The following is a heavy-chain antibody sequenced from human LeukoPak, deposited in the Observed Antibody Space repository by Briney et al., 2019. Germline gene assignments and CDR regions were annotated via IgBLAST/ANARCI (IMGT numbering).Heavy chain of an antibody. CDR1: GYYISSGYY. Sequence: SETLSLTCTVSGYYISSGYYWGWIRQSPGKGLEWIGRLYHSGNTYYNPSLKSRVTISIDTSMNQLSLELSSVTAAETAVYYCASWGAYSSSPGVFAYWRQGPLVSVSS. V-gene: IGHV4-38-2*02. D-gene: IGHD6-6*01. CDR2: LYHSGNT. J-gene: IGHJ4*02. CDR3: ASWGAYSSSPGVFAY.